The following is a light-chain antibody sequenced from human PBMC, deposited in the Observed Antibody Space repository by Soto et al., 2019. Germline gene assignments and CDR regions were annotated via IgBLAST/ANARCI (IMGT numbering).Light chain of an antibody. CDR3: QQYVHWPPGT. V-gene: IGKV3-15*01. CDR2: DTS. CDR1: QSVSSS. J-gene: IGKJ1*01. Sequence: EIVVTQSPATLSVSPGERVTLSCRASQSVSSSLAWYQQRPGQAPRLLIYDTSTRAAGIAARFSGSGSGTEFTLTISSLQSVDFAVYYCQQYVHWPPGTFGQGTKVDIK.